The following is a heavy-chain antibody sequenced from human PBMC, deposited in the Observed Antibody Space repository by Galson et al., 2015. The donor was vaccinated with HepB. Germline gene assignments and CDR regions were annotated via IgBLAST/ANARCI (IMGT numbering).Heavy chain of an antibody. CDR3: ASIAVAGPGVDY. D-gene: IGHD6-19*01. CDR2: ISSSSSYI. Sequence: SLRLSCAASGFTFSSYSMNWVRQAPGKGLEWVSSISSSSSYIYYADSVKGRFTISRDNAKNSLYLQMNSLRAEDTAVYYCASIAVAGPGVDYWGQGTLVTVSS. CDR1: GFTFSSYS. J-gene: IGHJ4*02. V-gene: IGHV3-21*01.